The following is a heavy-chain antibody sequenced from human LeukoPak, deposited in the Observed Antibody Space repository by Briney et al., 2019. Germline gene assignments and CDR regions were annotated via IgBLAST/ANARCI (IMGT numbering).Heavy chain of an antibody. CDR3: ARDQWQGSGAFDI. D-gene: IGHD6-19*01. V-gene: IGHV4-38-2*02. J-gene: IGHJ3*02. Sequence: SETLSLTCSVSGYSISSGYYWGWIRQPPGKGLEWIGSIYHIGSTYYNPSLESRVTISVDTSNNQFSLKLSSVPAADTAVYYCARDQWQGSGAFDIWGQGTMVTVSP. CDR1: GYSISSGYY. CDR2: IYHIGST.